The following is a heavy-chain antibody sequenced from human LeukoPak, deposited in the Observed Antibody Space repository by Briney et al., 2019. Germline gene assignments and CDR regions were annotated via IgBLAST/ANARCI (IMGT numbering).Heavy chain of an antibody. Sequence: ASVTVSCKASGGTSSSYAISWVRQAPGQGLEWMGGIIPIFGTANYAQKFQGRVTITADKSTSTAYMELSSLRSEDTAVYYCAGTTVTTGFDYWGQGTLVTVSS. J-gene: IGHJ4*02. CDR1: GGTSSSYA. CDR3: AGTTVTTGFDY. CDR2: IIPIFGTA. V-gene: IGHV1-69*06. D-gene: IGHD4-17*01.